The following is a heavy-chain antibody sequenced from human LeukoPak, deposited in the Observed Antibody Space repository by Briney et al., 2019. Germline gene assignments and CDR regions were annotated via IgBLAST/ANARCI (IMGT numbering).Heavy chain of an antibody. CDR2: IYSGGST. J-gene: IGHJ4*02. V-gene: IGHV3-53*01. D-gene: IGHD5-24*01. CDR3: ARGQMDTIIDY. CDR1: GFTVSNNY. Sequence: GGSLRLSCAASGFTVSNNYMSWVRQAPGKGLEWVSVIYSGGSTYYADSVKGRFTISRDNSKNTLYLQMNSLRAEDTAVYYCARGQMDTIIDYWGQGTLVTVSS.